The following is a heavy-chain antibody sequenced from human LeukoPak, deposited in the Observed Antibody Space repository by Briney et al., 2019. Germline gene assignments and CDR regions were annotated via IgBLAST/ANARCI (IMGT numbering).Heavy chain of an antibody. J-gene: IGHJ6*03. D-gene: IGHD2/OR15-2a*01. CDR1: GFTFSSYS. CDR3: ARGRPFNLDYHYMDV. CDR2: ISSSSSYI. V-gene: IGHV3-21*01. Sequence: PGGSLRLSCAASGFTFSSYSMNWVRQAPGKGLEWVSSISSSSSYIYYADSVKGRFTISRDNAKNSLYLQMNSLRAEDTAVYYCARGRPFNLDYHYMDVWGKGTTVTVSS.